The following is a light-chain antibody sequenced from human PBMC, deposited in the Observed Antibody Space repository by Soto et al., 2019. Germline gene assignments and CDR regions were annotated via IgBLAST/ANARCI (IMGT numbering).Light chain of an antibody. CDR3: QQYSTSRLT. Sequence: EIVLTQPPGTLSLSPGERATLSCRASQSVTSSFFAWYQQKPGQAPRLLISGASSRATGIPDRFSGSGSGTDFTLTISRLEPEDFAVYYCQQYSTSRLTFGGGTKVEIK. V-gene: IGKV3-20*01. J-gene: IGKJ4*01. CDR2: GAS. CDR1: QSVTSSF.